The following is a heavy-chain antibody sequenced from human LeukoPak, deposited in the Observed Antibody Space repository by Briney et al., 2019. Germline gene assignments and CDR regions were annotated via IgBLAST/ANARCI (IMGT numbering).Heavy chain of an antibody. D-gene: IGHD2-15*01. J-gene: IGHJ4*02. Sequence: GGSLRLSCAASGFTFSSYAMSWVRQAPGKGLEWVSAISGSGGSTYYADSVKGRFTISRDNAKNSLYLQMNSLRAEDTDMYYCVRDRGYCSGGTCYALWDYWGQGTLVTVSS. CDR2: ISGSGGST. V-gene: IGHV3-23*01. CDR3: VRDRGYCSGGTCYALWDY. CDR1: GFTFSSYA.